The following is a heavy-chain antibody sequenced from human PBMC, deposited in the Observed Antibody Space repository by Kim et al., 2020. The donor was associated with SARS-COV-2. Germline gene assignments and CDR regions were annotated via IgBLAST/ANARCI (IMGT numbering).Heavy chain of an antibody. V-gene: IGHV4-4*07. Sequence: SETLSLTCTVSGGSISSYYWCWIRQRAGKGMERIGRIYTSGSTNYNPSLTSRVTMSVDTSTNQISLTLSSVTAAATAAYYCASAEGALYSIGWYNHYYG. CDR3: ASAEGALYSIGWYNHYYG. D-gene: IGHD6-19*01. CDR2: IYTSGST. J-gene: IGHJ6*01. CDR1: GGSISSYY.